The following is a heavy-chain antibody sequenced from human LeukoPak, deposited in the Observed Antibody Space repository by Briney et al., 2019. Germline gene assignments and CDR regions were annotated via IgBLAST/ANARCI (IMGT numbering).Heavy chain of an antibody. CDR2: ISAYNGNT. D-gene: IGHD2-2*01. CDR3: ARGRGYCSSTSCRRGIFDY. J-gene: IGHJ4*02. V-gene: IGHV1-18*01. Sequence: ASVKVSCKASGYTFISYGISWVRQAPGQGLEWMGWISAYNGNTKYAQKLQGRVTMTTDTSTSTTYMELRSLRSDDTAVYYCARGRGYCSSTSCRRGIFDYWGQGTLVTVSS. CDR1: GYTFISYG.